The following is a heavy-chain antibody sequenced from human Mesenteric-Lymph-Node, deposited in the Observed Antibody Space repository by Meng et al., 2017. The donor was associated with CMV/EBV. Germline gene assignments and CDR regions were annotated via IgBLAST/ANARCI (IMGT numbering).Heavy chain of an antibody. V-gene: IGHV1-18*04. Sequence: CKASHYSFVDYAISWVRQAPGQGLEWMGWIVVSTGKTNYAQNLQGRVTMTTDTSTNTAYMELRDLRSDDTAVYFCARARPAAGGWFDPWGQGTLVTVSS. CDR1: HYSFVDYA. J-gene: IGHJ5*02. CDR3: ARARPAAGGWFDP. D-gene: IGHD2-2*01. CDR2: IVVSTGKT.